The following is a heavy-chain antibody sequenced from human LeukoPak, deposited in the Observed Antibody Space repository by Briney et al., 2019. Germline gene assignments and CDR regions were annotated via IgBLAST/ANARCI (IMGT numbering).Heavy chain of an antibody. CDR3: ARKYSQGYSSPFFDY. CDR2: ISNDENNK. V-gene: IGHV3-30-3*01. CDR1: GFTFSSYA. J-gene: IGHJ4*02. Sequence: PGGSLRLSCAASGFTFSSYAMHWVRQAPGKGLEWVAAISNDENNKYYADSVKGRFTISRDNSKNTLYLQMNSLRAEDTAVYYCARKYSQGYSSPFFDYWGQGTLVTVSS. D-gene: IGHD3-16*02.